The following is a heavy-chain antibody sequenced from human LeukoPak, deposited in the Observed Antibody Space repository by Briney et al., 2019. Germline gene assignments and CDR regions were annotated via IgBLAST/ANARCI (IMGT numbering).Heavy chain of an antibody. CDR1: GFTFSSYS. D-gene: IGHD3-22*01. Sequence: PGGSLRLSCAASGFTFSSYSMNWVRQASGKGLEWVSSISSSSSYIYYADSVKGRFTISRDNAKNSLYLQMNSLRAEDTAVYYCARALTPSYYYDSSGCTFDYWGQGTLVTVSS. J-gene: IGHJ4*02. V-gene: IGHV3-21*01. CDR3: ARALTPSYYYDSSGCTFDY. CDR2: ISSSSSYI.